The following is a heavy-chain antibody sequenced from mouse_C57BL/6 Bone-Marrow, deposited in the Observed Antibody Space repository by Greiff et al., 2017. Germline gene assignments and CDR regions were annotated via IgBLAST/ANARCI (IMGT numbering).Heavy chain of an antibody. CDR2: IHPNSGST. V-gene: IGHV1-64*01. D-gene: IGHD2-1*01. J-gene: IGHJ4*01. CDR3: AREVIVTTSYYAMDY. Sequence: QVQLQQPGAELVKPGASVKLSCKASGYTFTSYWMHWVKQRPGQGLEWIGMIHPNSGSTNYNEKFKSKATLTVDKSSSTAYMQLSSLTSEDSAVYYCAREVIVTTSYYAMDYWGQGTSVTVSS. CDR1: GYTFTSYW.